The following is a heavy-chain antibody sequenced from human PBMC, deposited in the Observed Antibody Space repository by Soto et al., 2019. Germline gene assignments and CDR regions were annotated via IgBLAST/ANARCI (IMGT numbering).Heavy chain of an antibody. Sequence: EVNLVESGGGSGQPGGSLRLSCVASGFTFSSDWMHWVRQAPGRGLVWVSRINSDGTDITYADLVKGRFTISRDNAKNTLYLQMNNLRAEDTAVYYCARDTTTGLDNWGQGTLVTVSS. V-gene: IGHV3-74*03. CDR3: ARDTTTGLDN. D-gene: IGHD4-17*01. CDR1: GFTFSSDW. J-gene: IGHJ4*02. CDR2: INSDGTDI.